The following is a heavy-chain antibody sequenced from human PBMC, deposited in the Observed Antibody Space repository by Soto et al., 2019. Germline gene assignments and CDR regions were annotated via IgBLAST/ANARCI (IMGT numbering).Heavy chain of an antibody. CDR3: ARDMEDRAMVTPVNRFGGMDV. D-gene: IGHD5-18*01. CDR2: ISYDGSNK. J-gene: IGHJ6*02. V-gene: IGHV3-30-3*01. Sequence: QVQLVESGGGVVQPGRSLRLSCAASGFTFSSYAMHWVRQAPGKGLEWVAVISYDGSNKYYADSVKGRFTISRDNSKNTLYLQMNSLRAEDTAVYYCARDMEDRAMVTPVNRFGGMDVWGQGTTVTVSS. CDR1: GFTFSSYA.